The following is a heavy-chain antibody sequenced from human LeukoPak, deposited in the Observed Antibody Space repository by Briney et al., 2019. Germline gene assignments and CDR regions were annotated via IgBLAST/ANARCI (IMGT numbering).Heavy chain of an antibody. CDR2: ISANSGNT. CDR1: GNTISDYG. CDR3: ARDIGVSRFDP. D-gene: IGHD3-22*01. V-gene: IGHV1-18*01. Sequence: GASVTVSCKASGNTISDYGFSWVRQAPGQGLEWMGWISANSGNTDYAQKFQGRVTLTTDRSTSIAYMELRSLTSDDTAVYYCARDIGVSRFDPWGQGTLVTVSS. J-gene: IGHJ5*02.